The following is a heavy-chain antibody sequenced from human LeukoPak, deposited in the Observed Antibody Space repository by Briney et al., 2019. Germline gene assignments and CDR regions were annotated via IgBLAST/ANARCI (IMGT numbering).Heavy chain of an antibody. CDR1: GGSISSYY. CDR2: IFFSGST. V-gene: IGHV4-59*01. CDR3: ARGEMATIEDAFDI. J-gene: IGHJ3*02. Sequence: SETLSLTCTVSGGSISSYYWSWIRQPPGKGLEWIGYIFFSGSTNYNPSLKSRVTMSVDTSKNQFSLNLSSVTAADTAVYYCARGEMATIEDAFDIWGQGTMVTVSS. D-gene: IGHD5-24*01.